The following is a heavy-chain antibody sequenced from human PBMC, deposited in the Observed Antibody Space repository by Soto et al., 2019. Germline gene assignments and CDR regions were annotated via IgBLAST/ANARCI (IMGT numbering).Heavy chain of an antibody. V-gene: IGHV3-7*01. D-gene: IGHD3-10*01. Sequence: EVQLVESGGGLVQPGGSLRLSCAASGFTFSSYWMSWVRQAPGKGLEWVANIKQDGSEKYYVDSVKGRFTISRDNAQNHLYLQMNSLRAEDKAVYYCARVAYSKWDDYYGSGSPDYWGEGTLVTVSA. CDR3: ARVAYSKWDDYYGSGSPDY. CDR1: GFTFSSYW. CDR2: IKQDGSEK. J-gene: IGHJ4*02.